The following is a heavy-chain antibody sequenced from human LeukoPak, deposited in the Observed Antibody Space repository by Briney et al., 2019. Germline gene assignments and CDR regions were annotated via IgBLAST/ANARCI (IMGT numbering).Heavy chain of an antibody. J-gene: IGHJ3*02. CDR3: ARGSYYDSSGYYENDAFDI. Sequence: GGSLRLSCAASGFTFSSYWMHWVRQAPGKGLVRVSRINSDGSSTSYADSVKGRFTISRDSAKNTLYLQMNSLRAEDTAVYYCARGSYYDSSGYYENDAFDIWGQGTMVTVSS. CDR2: INSDGSST. D-gene: IGHD3-22*01. V-gene: IGHV3-74*01. CDR1: GFTFSSYW.